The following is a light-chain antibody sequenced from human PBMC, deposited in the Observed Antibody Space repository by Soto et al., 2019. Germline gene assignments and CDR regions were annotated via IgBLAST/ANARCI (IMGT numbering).Light chain of an antibody. V-gene: IGKV1-39*01. J-gene: IGKJ4*01. CDR2: DAS. CDR3: QQSYTTPLT. CDR1: QTINTY. Sequence: DIQMTQSPSSLSASVGDRVTITCRARQTINTYLNWYQQTPGTAPKLLIYDASSLQSGVPSRFRGSGSGTDFTLTITSLQPEDFATYYCQQSYTTPLTFGGETKVDIK.